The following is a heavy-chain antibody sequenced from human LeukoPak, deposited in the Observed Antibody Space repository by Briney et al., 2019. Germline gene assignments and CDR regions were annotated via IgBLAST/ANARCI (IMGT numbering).Heavy chain of an antibody. CDR1: GFTFSSYG. CDR3: AKAKGLTMVRGVNAFDV. Sequence: GGSLRLSCAASGFTFSSYGMHWVRQAPGKGLEWVAFIRYDGSNKYYADSVKGRFTISRDNSKNTLYLQMNGLRAEDTAVYYCAKAKGLTMVRGVNAFDVWGQGRMVSVSS. J-gene: IGHJ3*01. CDR2: IRYDGSNK. V-gene: IGHV3-30*02. D-gene: IGHD3-10*01.